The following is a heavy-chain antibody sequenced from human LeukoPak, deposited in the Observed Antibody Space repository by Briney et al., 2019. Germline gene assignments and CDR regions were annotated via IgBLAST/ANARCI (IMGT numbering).Heavy chain of an antibody. V-gene: IGHV3-23*01. Sequence: GGPLRLSCAVSGFPCSDFAMSWVRQGPGKGLEWVSTISGGGDNTYFADSVKGRFTISRDNSKNTLFLQMVSLRAEDTAVYYCAKFEGALLGNYYMDVWGKGTTVTVSS. J-gene: IGHJ6*03. CDR2: ISGGGDNT. CDR3: AKFEGALLGNYYMDV. CDR1: GFPCSDFA.